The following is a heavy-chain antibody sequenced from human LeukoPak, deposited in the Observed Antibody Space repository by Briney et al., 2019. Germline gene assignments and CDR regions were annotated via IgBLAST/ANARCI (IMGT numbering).Heavy chain of an antibody. D-gene: IGHD5-18*01. CDR3: ARSHGTTMVTRFDY. V-gene: IGHV4-4*07. J-gene: IGHJ4*02. CDR1: GGSISNYY. CDR2: INTSGNT. Sequence: PSETLSLTCTVSGGSISNYYWSWIRQPAGKGLEWIGRINTSGNTDYNPSLKSRVTMSVDTSKNQFSLKLSSLTAADTAVYYCARSHGTTMVTRFDYWGQGTLVTVSS.